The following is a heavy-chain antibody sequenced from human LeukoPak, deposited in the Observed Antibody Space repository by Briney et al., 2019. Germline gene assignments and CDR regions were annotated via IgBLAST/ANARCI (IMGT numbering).Heavy chain of an antibody. Sequence: SQTLSLTCTVSGGSISSGGYYWSWIRQHPGKGLEWIGYIYYSGSTYYNPSLKSRVTISVDTSKNQFSLKLSSVTAADTAVYYCARDKFCRTNGVCYNNWFDPWGQGTLVTVSS. D-gene: IGHD2-8*01. V-gene: IGHV4-31*03. J-gene: IGHJ5*02. CDR2: IYYSGST. CDR1: GGSISSGGYY. CDR3: ARDKFCRTNGVCYNNWFDP.